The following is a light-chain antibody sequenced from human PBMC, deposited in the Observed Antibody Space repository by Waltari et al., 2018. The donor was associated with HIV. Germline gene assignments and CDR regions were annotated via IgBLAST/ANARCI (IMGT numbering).Light chain of an antibody. V-gene: IGLV1-47*01. Sequence: QSVLAPPRSVSGTPGQTVTISCSGSTSNVRNNYVYWYQQVTGVAPKLLIYRNNQRPSGVPDRFSGSKSGTSASLAISGLRTEDEAEYYCAVWDDRLSGRLFGGGTKVTVL. CDR2: RNN. CDR1: TSNVRNNY. CDR3: AVWDDRLSGRL. J-gene: IGLJ2*01.